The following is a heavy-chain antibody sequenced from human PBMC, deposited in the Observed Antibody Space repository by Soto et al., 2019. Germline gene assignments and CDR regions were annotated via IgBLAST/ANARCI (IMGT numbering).Heavy chain of an antibody. Sequence: ASVKVSCKASGYTFTGCYMHWVRQAPGQGLEWMGWINPNSGGTNYAQKFQGWVTMTRDTSISTAYMELSRLRSDDTAVYYCARAFKSGKLPYDYWGQGTLVTVSS. D-gene: IGHD2-15*01. CDR3: ARAFKSGKLPYDY. CDR2: INPNSGGT. V-gene: IGHV1-2*04. CDR1: GYTFTGCY. J-gene: IGHJ4*02.